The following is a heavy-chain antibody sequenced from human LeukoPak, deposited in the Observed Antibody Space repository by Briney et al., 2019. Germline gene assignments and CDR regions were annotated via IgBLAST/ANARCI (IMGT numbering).Heavy chain of an antibody. CDR2: IIPIFGTA. Sequence: ASVKVSCKASGGTFSSYAISWVRQAPGQGLEWMGGIIPIFGTANYAQKFQGRVTITADESTSTAYMELSSLRSEDTAVYYCAREGNKNYYDSSGYHFDYWGQGTLVTVSS. V-gene: IGHV1-69*13. CDR3: AREGNKNYYDSSGYHFDY. D-gene: IGHD3-22*01. CDR1: GGTFSSYA. J-gene: IGHJ4*02.